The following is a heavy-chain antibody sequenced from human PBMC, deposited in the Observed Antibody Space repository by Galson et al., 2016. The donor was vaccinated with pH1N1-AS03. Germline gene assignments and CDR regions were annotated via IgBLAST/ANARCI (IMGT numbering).Heavy chain of an antibody. D-gene: IGHD3-22*01. CDR1: GISLSSSW. CDR2: INGVGSSI. CDR3: ARGYDDSGPDDHRLFDS. J-gene: IGHJ5*01. Sequence: SLRLSCAASGISLSSSWMHWVRQAPGRGLVWVSGINGVGSSIKYADAVKGRFTISRDNAKNMSYLQMNSLRADDAAVYYCARGYDDSGPDDHRLFDSWGQGTQVTVSS. V-gene: IGHV3-74*01.